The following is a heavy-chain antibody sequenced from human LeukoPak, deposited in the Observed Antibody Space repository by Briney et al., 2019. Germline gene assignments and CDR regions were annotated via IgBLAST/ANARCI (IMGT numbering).Heavy chain of an antibody. CDR2: IYYSGST. CDR3: ARGYYDILTGYYPRFDP. V-gene: IGHV4-59*01. J-gene: IGHJ5*02. Sequence: SETLSLTCTVSGGSISSYYWSWIRQPPGKGLEWIGYIYYSGSTNYNPSLKSRVTISVDTSKNQFSLKLSSVTAADTAVYYCARGYYDILTGYYPRFDPWGQGTLVTVSS. CDR1: GGSISSYY. D-gene: IGHD3-9*01.